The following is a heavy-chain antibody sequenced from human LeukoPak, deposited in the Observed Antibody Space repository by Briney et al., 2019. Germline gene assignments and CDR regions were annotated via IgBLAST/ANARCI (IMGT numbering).Heavy chain of an antibody. D-gene: IGHD6-13*01. CDR1: GGSISSYY. CDR2: IYTSGST. J-gene: IGHJ3*02. Sequence: KPSETLSLTCTVSGGSISSYYWSWIRQPAGKGLEWIGRIYTSGSTNYNPSLKSRVTISVDTSKNQFSLKLSSVTAADTAVYYCARAAWSSWYGGGSAFDIWGQGTMVTVSS. CDR3: ARAAWSSWYGGGSAFDI. V-gene: IGHV4-4*07.